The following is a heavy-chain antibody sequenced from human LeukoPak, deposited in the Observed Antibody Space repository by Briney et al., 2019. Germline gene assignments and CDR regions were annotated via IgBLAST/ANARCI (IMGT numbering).Heavy chain of an antibody. V-gene: IGHV1-69*13. CDR2: IIPIFGTA. CDR1: GGTFSSYA. D-gene: IGHD2-21*02. J-gene: IGHJ4*02. CDR3: ARVDYCGGDCYNFDY. Sequence: SVKVSCKASGGTFSSYAISWVRQAPGQGLEWMGGIIPIFGTANYAQKFQGRVTITADEPTSTAYMELSSLRSEDTAVYYCARVDYCGGDCYNFDYWGQGTLVTVSS.